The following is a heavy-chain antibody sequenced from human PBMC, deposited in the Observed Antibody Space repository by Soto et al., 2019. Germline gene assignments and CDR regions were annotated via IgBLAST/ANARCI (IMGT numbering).Heavy chain of an antibody. CDR3: ARVKQQLTGHFDY. J-gene: IGHJ4*02. CDR2: IYYSGST. V-gene: IGHV4-59*01. CDR1: GGSISSYY. D-gene: IGHD6-13*01. Sequence: SETLSLTCTASGGSISSYYWSWIRQPPGKGLEWIGYIYYSGSTNYNPSLKSRVTISVDTSKNQFSLKLSSVTAADTAVYYCARVKQQLTGHFDYWGQGTLVTVSS.